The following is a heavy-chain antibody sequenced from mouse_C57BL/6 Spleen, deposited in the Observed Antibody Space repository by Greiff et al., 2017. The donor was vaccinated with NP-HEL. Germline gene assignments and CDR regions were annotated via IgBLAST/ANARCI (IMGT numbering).Heavy chain of an antibody. V-gene: IGHV1-61*01. CDR3: ARRDIYYDYVLFDY. D-gene: IGHD2-4*01. J-gene: IGHJ2*01. Sequence: VQLQQSGAELVRPGSSVKLSCKASGYTFTSYWMDWVKQRPGQGLEWIGNIYPSDSETHYNQKFKDKATLTVDKSSSTAYMQLSSLTSEDSAVYYCARRDIYYDYVLFDYWGQGTTLTVSS. CDR2: IYPSDSET. CDR1: GYTFTSYW.